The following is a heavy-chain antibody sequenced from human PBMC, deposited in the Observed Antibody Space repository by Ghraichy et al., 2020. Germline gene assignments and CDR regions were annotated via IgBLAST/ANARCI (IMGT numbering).Heavy chain of an antibody. D-gene: IGHD2-15*01. CDR3: ARGGPEYCSGGSCYAGDY. CDR2: INSDGSSI. CDR1: GFTFSSYW. V-gene: IGHV3-74*01. J-gene: IGHJ4*02. Sequence: LSLTCAVSGFTFSSYWMHWVRQAPGKGLVWVSRINSDGSSISYADSMKGRFTFSRDNAKNTLYLQMNSLRADDTAVYYCARGGPEYCSGGSCYAGDYWGQGTLVTVSS.